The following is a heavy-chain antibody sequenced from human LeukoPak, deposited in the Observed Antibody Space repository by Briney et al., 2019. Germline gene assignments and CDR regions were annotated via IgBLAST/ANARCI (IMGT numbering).Heavy chain of an antibody. Sequence: QTGGSLRLSCAASGFTFSSYAMSWVRQAPGKGLEWVSAISGSGGSTYYADSVKGRFTISRDNSKNTLYLQMNSLRAEDTAVYYCAKDPGDDYYDSSGYSYFDYWGQGTLVTVSS. J-gene: IGHJ4*02. CDR2: ISGSGGST. V-gene: IGHV3-23*01. CDR1: GFTFSSYA. CDR3: AKDPGDDYYDSSGYSYFDY. D-gene: IGHD3-22*01.